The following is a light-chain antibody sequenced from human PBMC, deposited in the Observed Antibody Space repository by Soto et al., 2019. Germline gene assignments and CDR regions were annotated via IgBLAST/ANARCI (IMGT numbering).Light chain of an antibody. CDR1: QGVTSN. J-gene: IGKJ1*01. V-gene: IGKV3D-15*01. Sequence: EIVLTQSPGTLSLSPGERATLSCRASQGVTSNYLAWYQQRPGQAPRLLIYGASNRATGISDRFSGSGSGTEFTLTISSLQSEDFALYYCQQYNDWPLTFGQGTKVDIK. CDR3: QQYNDWPLT. CDR2: GAS.